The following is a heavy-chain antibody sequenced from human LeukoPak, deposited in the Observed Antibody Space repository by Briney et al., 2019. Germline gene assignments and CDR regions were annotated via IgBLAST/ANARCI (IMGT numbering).Heavy chain of an antibody. J-gene: IGHJ4*02. Sequence: TETLFHTCAVHGRSLRGYFWSWVRQPPGKVLEWIWEIYHNESTNKNPSLKSRHTRSVDTSQRQYSLKLPAVTAADTAVYYCARTCTSTSCRSPRFDYWGQGTLVTVSS. CDR3: ARTCTSTSCRSPRFDY. V-gene: IGHV4-34*04. CDR1: GRSLRGYF. D-gene: IGHD2-2*01. CDR2: IYHNEST.